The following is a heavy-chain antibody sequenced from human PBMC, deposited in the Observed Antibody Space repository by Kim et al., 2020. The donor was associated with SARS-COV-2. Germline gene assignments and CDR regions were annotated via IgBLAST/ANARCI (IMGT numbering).Heavy chain of an antibody. CDR1: GFTFSSYD. D-gene: IGHD6-19*01. CDR3: ARALAVAGTWNDAFDI. V-gene: IGHV3-13*01. CDR2: IGTAGDT. Sequence: GGSLRLSCAASGFTFSSYDMHWVRQATGKGLEWVSAIGTAGDTYYPGSVKGRFTISRENAKNSLYLQMNSLRAGDTAVYYCARALAVAGTWNDAFDIWGQGTMVTVSS. J-gene: IGHJ3*02.